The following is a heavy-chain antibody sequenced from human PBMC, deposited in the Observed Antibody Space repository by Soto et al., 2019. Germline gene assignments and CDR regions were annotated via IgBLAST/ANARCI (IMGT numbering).Heavy chain of an antibody. J-gene: IGHJ4*02. CDR1: GFTFSDYY. D-gene: IGHD3-22*01. CDR3: AMRRPYYYDSSGYSYY. V-gene: IGHV3-11*01. CDR2: ISSSGSTI. Sequence: QVQLVESGGGLVKPGGSLRLSCAASGFTFSDYYMSWIRQAPGKGLEWVSYISSSGSTIYYADSVKGRFTISRDNAKKXLYLQMNSLRAEDTAVYYCAMRRPYYYDSSGYSYYWGQGTLVTVSS.